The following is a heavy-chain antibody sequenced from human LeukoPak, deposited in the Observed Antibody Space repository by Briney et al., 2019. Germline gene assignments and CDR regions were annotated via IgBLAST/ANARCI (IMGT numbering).Heavy chain of an antibody. D-gene: IGHD1-26*01. J-gene: IGHJ4*02. CDR2: INWNGGST. Sequence: GGSLRLSCAASGVTFDDYGMSWVREAPGKGLEWVSGINWNGGSTGYADSVKGRFTISRDNAKNSLYLQMNSLIAEETALYYCARDQGPGLKLPFVDWGQGTLVLVSS. V-gene: IGHV3-20*04. CDR3: ARDQGPGLKLPFVD. CDR1: GVTFDDYG.